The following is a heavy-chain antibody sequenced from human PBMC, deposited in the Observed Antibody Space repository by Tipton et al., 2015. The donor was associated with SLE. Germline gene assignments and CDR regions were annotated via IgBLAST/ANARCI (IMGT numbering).Heavy chain of an antibody. CDR3: ARVVVECISHSCYNFDS. Sequence: TLSLTCIVSGDSISSGSYYWSWIRQPAGKGLEWIGRIYSSGSANYNPSLRSRASISVDTSKNRFSLTLSSVTAADTAVYYCARVVVECISHSCYNFDSWGPGTLVTVSS. J-gene: IGHJ4*02. CDR1: GDSISSGSYY. CDR2: IYSSGSA. V-gene: IGHV4-61*02. D-gene: IGHD5-12*01.